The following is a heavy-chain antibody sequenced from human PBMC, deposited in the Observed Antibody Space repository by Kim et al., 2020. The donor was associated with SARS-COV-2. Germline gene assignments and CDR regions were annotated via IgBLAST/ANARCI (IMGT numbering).Heavy chain of an antibody. CDR2: INWNGGST. CDR3: ARGAYYYDSSGYYYFDY. J-gene: IGHJ4*02. D-gene: IGHD3-22*01. V-gene: IGHV3-20*01. Sequence: GGSLRLSCAASGFTFDDYGMSWVRQAPWKGLEWVSGINWNGGSTGYADSVKGRFTISRDNAKNSLYLQMNSLRAEDTALYHCARGAYYYDSSGYYYFDYWGQGTLVTVSS. CDR1: GFTFDDYG.